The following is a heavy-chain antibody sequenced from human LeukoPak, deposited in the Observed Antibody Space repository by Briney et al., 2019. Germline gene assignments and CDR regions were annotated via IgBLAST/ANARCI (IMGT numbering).Heavy chain of an antibody. J-gene: IGHJ4*02. CDR3: ATDVCSSRPNF. V-gene: IGHV3-7*01. CDR2: IKQDGSEK. CDR1: GFSFSTYW. D-gene: IGHD6-13*01. Sequence: GGSLRLSCAASGFSFSTYWMSWVRQAPGKGLEWVANIKQDGSEKYYVDSAKGRFTISRDNAKNSLYLQMNSLTAEDTAVYYCATDVCSSRPNFWGQGILDTVSS.